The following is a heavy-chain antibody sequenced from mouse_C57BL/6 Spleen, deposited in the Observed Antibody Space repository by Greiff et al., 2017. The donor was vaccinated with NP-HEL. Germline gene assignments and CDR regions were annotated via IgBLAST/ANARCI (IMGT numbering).Heavy chain of an antibody. V-gene: IGHV1-82*01. CDR3: ARRPIYDGYSPYFDY. D-gene: IGHD2-3*01. Sequence: VQLQQSGPELVKPGASVKISCKASGYAFSSSWMNWVKQRPGKGLEWIGRIYPGDGDTNYNGKFKGKATLTADKSSSTAYMQLSSLTSEDSAVYFCARRPIYDGYSPYFDYWGQGTTLTVSS. J-gene: IGHJ2*01. CDR1: GYAFSSSW. CDR2: IYPGDGDT.